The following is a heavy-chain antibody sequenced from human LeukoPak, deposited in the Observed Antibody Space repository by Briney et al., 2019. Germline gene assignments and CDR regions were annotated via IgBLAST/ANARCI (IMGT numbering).Heavy chain of an antibody. J-gene: IGHJ5*02. CDR2: ISGSGGST. Sequence: PGGSLRLSCAASGFTFSSYTMSWVRQAPGKGLEWVSAISGSGGSTYYADSVKGRFTISRDNSKNTLYLQMNSLRAEDTAVYYCAKDLSIAARPNWFDPWGQGTLVTVSS. V-gene: IGHV3-23*01. CDR3: AKDLSIAARPNWFDP. D-gene: IGHD6-6*01. CDR1: GFTFSSYT.